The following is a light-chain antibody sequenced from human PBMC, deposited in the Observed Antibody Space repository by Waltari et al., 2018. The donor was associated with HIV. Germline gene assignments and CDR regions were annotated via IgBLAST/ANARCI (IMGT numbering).Light chain of an antibody. J-gene: IGKJ2*01. CDR1: QSVSSSH. CDR3: QQYGTSPYT. Sequence: EIVLTQSPGTLSLSPGERATLSCRASQSVSSSHLAWYQQTPGLPPRLLIDGASSRATGTPDRFGGSGSGTDFTLTISRLEPEDFAVYYCQQYGTSPYTFGQGTKLEIK. V-gene: IGKV3-20*01. CDR2: GAS.